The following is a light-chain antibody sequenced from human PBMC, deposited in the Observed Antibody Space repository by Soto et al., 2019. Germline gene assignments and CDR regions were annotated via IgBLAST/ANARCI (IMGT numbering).Light chain of an antibody. CDR3: QVWDSTSDHVI. Sequence: SYELTQPPSVSVAPGQTARITCGGNNIGSKSVHWYQQRPGQAPVLVVYDDTDRPSGLPERVSGSNSVNTATLTISSVEAGDEADSYCQVWDSTSDHVIFGGGTKLTVL. V-gene: IGLV3-21*02. CDR1: NIGSKS. J-gene: IGLJ2*01. CDR2: DDT.